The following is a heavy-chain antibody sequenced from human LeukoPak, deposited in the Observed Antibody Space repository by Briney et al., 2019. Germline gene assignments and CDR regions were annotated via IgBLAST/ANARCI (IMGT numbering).Heavy chain of an antibody. CDR1: GYTFTSYG. D-gene: IGHD6-6*01. J-gene: IGHJ4*02. CDR3: ARDRPIFDSSSSSGSFDY. V-gene: IGHV1-18*01. CDR2: ISAYNGNT. Sequence: ASVKVSCKASGYTFTSYGISWVXXAPXQXLEWMGWISAYNGNTNYAQKLQGRVTMTTDTSTSTAYMELRSLRSDDTAVYYCARDRPIFDSSSSSGSFDYWGQGTLVTVSS.